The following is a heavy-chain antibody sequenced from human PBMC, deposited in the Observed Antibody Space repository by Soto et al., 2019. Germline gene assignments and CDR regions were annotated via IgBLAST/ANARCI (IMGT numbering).Heavy chain of an antibody. CDR2: INPNSGGT. J-gene: IGHJ6*02. CDR1: GYTFTGYY. D-gene: IGHD2-15*01. CDR3: ARGYCSGGSCYTAYYYYYGMDV. V-gene: IGHV1-2*02. Sequence: ASVKVSCKASGYTFTGYYMHWVRQAPGQGLEWMGWINPNSGGTNYAQKFQGRVTMTRDTSISTAYMELSRLRSDDTAVYYCARGYCSGGSCYTAYYYYYGMDVWGQGTTVTVS.